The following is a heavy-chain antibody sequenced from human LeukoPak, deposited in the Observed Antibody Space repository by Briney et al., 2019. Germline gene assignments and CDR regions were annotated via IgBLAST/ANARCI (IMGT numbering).Heavy chain of an antibody. CDR1: GFTVSSSY. D-gene: IGHD5-12*01. Sequence: GGSLRLSCAASGFTVSSSYMSWVRQAPGKGLEWVGRIKSKTDGGTTEYAAPVKGGFTISRDDSKSTLYLQMNSLKTEDTAVYYCTTGLVPTAFDYWGQGTLVTVSS. V-gene: IGHV3-15*01. CDR3: TTGLVPTAFDY. CDR2: IKSKTDGGTT. J-gene: IGHJ4*02.